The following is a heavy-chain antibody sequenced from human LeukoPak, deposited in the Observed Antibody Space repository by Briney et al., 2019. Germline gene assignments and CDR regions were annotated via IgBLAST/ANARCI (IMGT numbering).Heavy chain of an antibody. CDR1: GASVTSYY. J-gene: IGHJ2*01. CDR3: ARLLGSSGYAGDWYFDL. V-gene: IGHV4-4*07. Sequence: SETLSLTCTVSGASVTSYYWSWIRQPVGKGLEWVGRIYTNGTVNYNPSLKSRVTMSRETSKNQFSLKLTSVTAADTAVYYCARLLGSSGYAGDWYFDLWGRGILVTVSS. CDR2: IYTNGTV. D-gene: IGHD3-22*01.